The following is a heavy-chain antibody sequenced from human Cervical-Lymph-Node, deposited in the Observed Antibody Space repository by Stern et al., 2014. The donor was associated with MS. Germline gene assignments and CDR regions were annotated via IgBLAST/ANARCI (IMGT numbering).Heavy chain of an antibody. CDR3: ARGLLGSENAFDI. D-gene: IGHD2-15*01. CDR2: IGVYNGNT. J-gene: IGHJ3*02. CDR1: GYTFTSYG. Sequence: QMQLVQSGAEVKKPGASVKVSCKASGYTFTSYGITWVRQAPGQGLEWMGWIGVYNGNTNDAQKLQGRVTMTTDTSESTACMELRRLSSEDTAVYYCARGLLGSENAFDIWGQGTMVTVSS. V-gene: IGHV1-18*04.